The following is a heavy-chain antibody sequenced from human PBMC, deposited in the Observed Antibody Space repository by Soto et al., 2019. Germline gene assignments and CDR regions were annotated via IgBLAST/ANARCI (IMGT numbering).Heavy chain of an antibody. CDR1: GYSFSSYG. Sequence: QVQLVQSGAEVKKPGASVKVSCKTSGYSFSSYGISWVRQAPGQGLEWMGWISAHNYNTNYAPEVQGRVTMTTDIFTNTVHMELRNLKSDDTAVYYCARSGGRNYYYGLDVWGQGTTVTVSS. CDR3: ARSGGRNYYYGLDV. V-gene: IGHV1-18*01. CDR2: ISAHNYNT. D-gene: IGHD3-10*01. J-gene: IGHJ6*02.